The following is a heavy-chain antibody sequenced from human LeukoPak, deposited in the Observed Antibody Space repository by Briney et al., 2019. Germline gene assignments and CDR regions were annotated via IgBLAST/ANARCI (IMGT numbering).Heavy chain of an antibody. CDR1: GGSFSGYY. V-gene: IGHV4-34*01. J-gene: IGHJ5*02. Sequence: SETLSLTCAVYGGSFSGYYWSWIRQPPGKGLEWSGEITHRRSNNYNPSLKSRVTISVDTSKNQFSLKLNSVTAADTAVYYCARYDIVATNWFDPWGQGTLVTVSS. D-gene: IGHD5-12*01. CDR3: ARYDIVATNWFDP. CDR2: ITHRRSN.